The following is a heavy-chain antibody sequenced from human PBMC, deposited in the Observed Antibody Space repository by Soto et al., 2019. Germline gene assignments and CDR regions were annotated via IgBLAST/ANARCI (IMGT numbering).Heavy chain of an antibody. CDR3: ARQTTIIMPRVVVITYGGPFDP. Sequence: QVQLQVSGPGLVKPSQTLSLTCNVSGDSITSGGYYWSWIRQQPGKGLEWIGCVYHSGSTYYNPSLKRRITMSLDTSKKQFSLKLSSVTVADTAVYYCARQTTIIMPRVVVITYGGPFDPWGQGTLVTVSS. J-gene: IGHJ5*02. V-gene: IGHV4-31*03. D-gene: IGHD3-10*01. CDR2: VYHSGST. CDR1: GDSITSGGYY.